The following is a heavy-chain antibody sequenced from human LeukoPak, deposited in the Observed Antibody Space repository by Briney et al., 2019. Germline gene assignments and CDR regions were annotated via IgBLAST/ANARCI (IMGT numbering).Heavy chain of an antibody. CDR3: AKSEEDAWSDAFDI. CDR1: GFTVSSNY. V-gene: IGHV3-30*18. Sequence: GGSLRLSCAASGFTVSSNYMSWVRQAPGKGLEWVAVISYDGINKYYGDSVKGQFIISRDNSKNTLYLQMTSLRPEDTAVYYCAKSEEDAWSDAFDIWGQGTMVIVSS. D-gene: IGHD2-15*01. J-gene: IGHJ3*02. CDR2: ISYDGINK.